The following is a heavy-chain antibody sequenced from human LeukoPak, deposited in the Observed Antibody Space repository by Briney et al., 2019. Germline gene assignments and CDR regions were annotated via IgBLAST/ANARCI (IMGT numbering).Heavy chain of an antibody. V-gene: IGHV1-2*02. CDR1: GYTFTGYY. CDR2: INPNSGGT. D-gene: IGHD2-15*01. Sequence: ASVKVSCTASGYTFTGYYMHWVRQAPGQGLEWMGWINPNSGGTNYAQKFQGRVTMTRDTSISTAYMELSRLRSDDTAVYYCAREGIRLYSGMDVWGKGTTVTISS. CDR3: AREGIRLYSGMDV. J-gene: IGHJ6*03.